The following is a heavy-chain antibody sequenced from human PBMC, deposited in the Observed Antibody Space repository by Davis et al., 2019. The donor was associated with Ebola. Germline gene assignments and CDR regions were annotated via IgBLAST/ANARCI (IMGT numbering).Heavy chain of an antibody. Sequence: GVLKISCAASGFTFSTYDMHWVRQTTEKGLEWVPAIGRAGDTHYQDSVKGRFTITRENAKNSLYLQMNILRAGDTAVYYCIRDPAGHGMDVWAKGTTVIVSS. CDR3: IRDPAGHGMDV. CDR1: GFTFSTYD. D-gene: IGHD3-10*01. V-gene: IGHV3-13*01. CDR2: IGRAGDT. J-gene: IGHJ6*04.